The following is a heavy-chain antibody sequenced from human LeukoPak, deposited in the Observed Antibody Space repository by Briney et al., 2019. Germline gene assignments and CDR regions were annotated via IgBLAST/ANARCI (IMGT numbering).Heavy chain of an antibody. J-gene: IGHJ4*02. V-gene: IGHV3-64*04. CDR2: ISGSGDNT. CDR1: GFTFSSYT. Sequence: GGSLRLSCSASGFTFSSYTLHWVRQAPGKGLQYVSAISGSGDNTYYADSVKGRFTISRDNSKNTLYLQMNSLRAEDTAVYYCARGEQYCSSTSCYAYWGQGTLVTVSS. CDR3: ARGEQYCSSTSCYAY. D-gene: IGHD2-2*01.